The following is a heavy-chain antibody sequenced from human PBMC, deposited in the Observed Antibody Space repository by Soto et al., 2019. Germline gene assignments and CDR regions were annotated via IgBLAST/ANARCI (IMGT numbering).Heavy chain of an antibody. CDR2: IYPGDSDT. Sequence: GESLKISCKASGYSFTTYWIGWVRQMPGKGLEWMGIIYPGDSDTRYSPSFQGQVTISADKSISTAYLQWSSLKASDSAMFYCARKDIAGNSVDFWGQGTLVTVS. CDR1: GYSFTTYW. J-gene: IGHJ4*02. D-gene: IGHD6-13*01. CDR3: ARKDIAGNSVDF. V-gene: IGHV5-51*01.